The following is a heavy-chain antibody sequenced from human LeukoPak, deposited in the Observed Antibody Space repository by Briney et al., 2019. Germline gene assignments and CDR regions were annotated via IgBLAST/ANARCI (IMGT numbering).Heavy chain of an antibody. V-gene: IGHV3-23*01. J-gene: IGHJ3*02. D-gene: IGHD4-23*01. CDR1: GFTFSSYA. CDR3: AKDRLTLDAFDI. Sequence: GGSLRLSCAASGFTFSSYAMHWVRQAPGKGLEWVSGISDSGAYTYHADSVKGRFTISRDNSKNTVYVQMNSLRAEETALYYCAKDRLTLDAFDIWGQGTMVTVSS. CDR2: ISDSGAYT.